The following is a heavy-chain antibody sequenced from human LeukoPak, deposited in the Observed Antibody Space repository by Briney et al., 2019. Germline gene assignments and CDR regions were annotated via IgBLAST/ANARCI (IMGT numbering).Heavy chain of an antibody. Sequence: GGSLRLSCAASGFTFSSYAMHWVRQAPGKGLEWVAVISYDGSNKYYADSVKGRFTISRDNSKNTLYLQMNSLRAEDTAVYYCASSWGALNSLSYWGQGTLVTVSS. CDR1: GFTFSSYA. J-gene: IGHJ4*02. CDR2: ISYDGSNK. D-gene: IGHD3-16*01. CDR3: ASSWGALNSLSY. V-gene: IGHV3-30-3*01.